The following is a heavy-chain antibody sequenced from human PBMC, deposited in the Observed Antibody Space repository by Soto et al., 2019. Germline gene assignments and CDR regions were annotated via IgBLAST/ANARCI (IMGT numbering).Heavy chain of an antibody. Sequence: ASVKVSCKASGYTFTSYDINWVRQATGQGLEWMGWMSPNSGNTGYAQKFQGRVTMTRNTSISTAYMELSSLRSEDTAVYYCATYCSGGSCYSGYYYYYMDVWGKGTTVTVSS. CDR3: ATYCSGGSCYSGYYYYYMDV. CDR1: GYTFTSYD. CDR2: MSPNSGNT. D-gene: IGHD2-15*01. J-gene: IGHJ6*03. V-gene: IGHV1-8*01.